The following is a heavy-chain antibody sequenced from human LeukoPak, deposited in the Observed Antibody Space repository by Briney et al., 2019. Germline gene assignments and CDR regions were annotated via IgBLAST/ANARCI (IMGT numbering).Heavy chain of an antibody. V-gene: IGHV3-23*01. CDR1: GFTFRSFD. CDR2: FKYSGGTT. D-gene: IGHD6-19*01. Sequence: GGSLRLSCAASGFTFRSFDRSWIRQAPGKGLEWVSAFKYSGGTTNYADSVKGRFTISRDNSKNTLFLQMNSLRAEDTAVYYCAKAVAVAFDYWGQGTLVTVSS. CDR3: AKAVAVAFDY. J-gene: IGHJ4*02.